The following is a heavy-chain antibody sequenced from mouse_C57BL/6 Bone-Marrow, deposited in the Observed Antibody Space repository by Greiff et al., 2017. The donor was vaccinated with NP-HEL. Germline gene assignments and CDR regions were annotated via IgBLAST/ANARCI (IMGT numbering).Heavy chain of an antibody. Sequence: EVQVVESGGGLVQPGGSLSLSCAASGFTFTDYYMSWVRQPPGKALEWLGFIRNKANGYTTEYSASVKGRFTLSRDNSQSILYLQMNALRAEDSATYYCARTAYYSNYFDYWGQGTTLTVSS. D-gene: IGHD2-5*01. CDR1: GFTFTDYY. CDR3: ARTAYYSNYFDY. CDR2: IRNKANGYTT. V-gene: IGHV7-3*01. J-gene: IGHJ2*01.